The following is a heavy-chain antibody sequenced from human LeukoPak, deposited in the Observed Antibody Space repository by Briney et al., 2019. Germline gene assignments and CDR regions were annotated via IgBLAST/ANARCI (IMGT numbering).Heavy chain of an antibody. V-gene: IGHV4-34*01. CDR2: INHSGST. J-gene: IGHJ5*02. CDR3: ARGVRQWLNNWFDP. CDR1: GGSFSGYY. Sequence: SETLSLTCVVYGGSFSGYYWSWIRQPPGKGLEWIGEINHSGSTNYNPSLKSRVTISVGTSKNQFSLRLSSVTAADTAVYYCARGVRQWLNNWFDPWGQGTLVSVSS. D-gene: IGHD3-22*01.